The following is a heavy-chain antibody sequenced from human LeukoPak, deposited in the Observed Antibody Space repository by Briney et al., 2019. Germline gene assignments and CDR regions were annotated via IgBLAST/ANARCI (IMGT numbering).Heavy chain of an antibody. D-gene: IGHD3-3*01. V-gene: IGHV4-39*07. CDR2: IYHSGST. CDR1: GGSISSSSYY. CDR3: ARDFWSGYSISFDY. Sequence: PSETLSLTCTVSGGSISSSSYYWGWIRQPPGKGLEWIGSIYHSGSTYYNPSLKSRVTMSVDTSKNQFSLKLSSVTAADTAVYYCARDFWSGYSISFDYWGQGTLVTVSS. J-gene: IGHJ4*02.